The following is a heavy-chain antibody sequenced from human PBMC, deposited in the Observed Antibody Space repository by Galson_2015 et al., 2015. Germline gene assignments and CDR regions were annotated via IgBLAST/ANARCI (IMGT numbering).Heavy chain of an antibody. CDR3: AKAHGDNALYFYSGMDV. D-gene: IGHD4-17*01. J-gene: IGHJ6*02. V-gene: IGHV3-9*01. CDR1: GFTFDDYG. CDR2: ISWNSGSI. Sequence: SLRLSCAASGFTFDDYGMHWVRQVPGKGLEWVSGISWNSGSIGYADSVKGRFIISRDNAKKSLYLQMNSLRVEDTALYYCAKAHGDNALYFYSGMDVWGQGTTVTVSS.